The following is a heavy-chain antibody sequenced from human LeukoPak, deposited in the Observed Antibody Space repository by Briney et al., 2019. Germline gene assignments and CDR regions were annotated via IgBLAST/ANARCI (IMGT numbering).Heavy chain of an antibody. CDR1: GYTLTELS. V-gene: IGHV1-24*01. D-gene: IGHD1-26*01. Sequence: GASVKVSCKVSGYTLTELSMHWVRQAPGKGLEWMGGFDPEDGETIYAQKFQGRVTMTGDTSTDTAYMELSSLRSEDTAVYYCATDRGSYPFDYWGQGTLVTVSS. CDR3: ATDRGSYPFDY. CDR2: FDPEDGET. J-gene: IGHJ4*02.